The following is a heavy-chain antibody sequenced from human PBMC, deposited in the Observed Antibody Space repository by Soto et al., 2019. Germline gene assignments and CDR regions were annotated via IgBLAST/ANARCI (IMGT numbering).Heavy chain of an antibody. CDR1: GFTFSTYG. Sequence: QVQLVESGGGVVQPGTSLRLSCAASGFTFSTYGMHWVRQAPGKGLEWVAVIWYDGSNKYYADSVKGRFTISRDNSKNTLYLQRNSLTAEATAVYYCARRVVAFDFDYWGQGTLVTVSS. J-gene: IGHJ4*02. V-gene: IGHV3-33*01. CDR2: IWYDGSNK. CDR3: ARRVVAFDFDY. D-gene: IGHD2-15*01.